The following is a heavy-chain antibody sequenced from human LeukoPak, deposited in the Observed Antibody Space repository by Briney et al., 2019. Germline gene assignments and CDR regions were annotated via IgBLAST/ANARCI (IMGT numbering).Heavy chain of an antibody. J-gene: IGHJ6*02. Sequence: GGSLRLSCAASGFTFRSYGMSWVRQAPGKGLECVSVIYSGGSTYYADSVKGRFTISRDNSKNTLYLQMNSLRAEDTAVYYCARGKVLRFMWGMDVWGQGTTVTVSS. CDR1: GFTFRSYG. CDR2: IYSGGST. CDR3: ARGKVLRFMWGMDV. D-gene: IGHD3-3*01. V-gene: IGHV3-66*02.